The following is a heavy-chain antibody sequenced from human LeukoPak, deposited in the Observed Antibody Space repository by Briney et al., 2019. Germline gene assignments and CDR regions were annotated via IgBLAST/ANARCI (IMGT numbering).Heavy chain of an antibody. V-gene: IGHV3-66*02. D-gene: IGHD3-9*01. J-gene: IGHJ4*02. CDR2: IYSGGST. Sequence: GGSLRLSCAASGFTVSSNYMSWVRQAPGKGLEWVSVIYSGGSTYYADSVKGRFTISRDKSKNTLYLQMNSLRAEDTAVYYCAREDYDILTGYPAYFDYWGQGTLVTVSS. CDR1: GFTVSSNY. CDR3: AREDYDILTGYPAYFDY.